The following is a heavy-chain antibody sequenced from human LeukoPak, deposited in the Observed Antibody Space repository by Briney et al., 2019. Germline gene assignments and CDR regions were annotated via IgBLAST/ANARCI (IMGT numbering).Heavy chain of an antibody. V-gene: IGHV4-38-2*02. CDR1: GYSISSGHY. CDR2: MYHSGST. J-gene: IGHJ4*02. CDR3: ATMTTGFFDY. Sequence: PSETLSLTCTVSGYSISSGHYWGWIRQPPGKGLEWIGSMYHSGSTYYNPSLKSRLTISLDTSKNQFSLKLTSVTAADTAVYYCATMTTGFFDYWGQGTLVTVSS. D-gene: IGHD4-17*01.